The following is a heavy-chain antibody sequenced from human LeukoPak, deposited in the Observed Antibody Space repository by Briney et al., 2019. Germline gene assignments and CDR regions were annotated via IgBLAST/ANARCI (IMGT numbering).Heavy chain of an antibody. CDR2: INQDGSEK. Sequence: GGSLRLSCAASGLTFGSYWMNWVRQAPGKGLEWVANINQDGSEKYYVDSVKGRFTISRDNTKNSLFLQMNSLRAEDTAVYYCARDRVAATGTTYDMDVWGQGTTVTVSS. V-gene: IGHV3-7*03. CDR1: GLTFGSYW. J-gene: IGHJ6*02. D-gene: IGHD1/OR15-1a*01. CDR3: ARDRVAATGTTYDMDV.